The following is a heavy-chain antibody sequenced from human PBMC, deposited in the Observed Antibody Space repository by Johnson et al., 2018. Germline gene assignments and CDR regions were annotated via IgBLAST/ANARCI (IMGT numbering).Heavy chain of an antibody. J-gene: IGHJ6*02. V-gene: IGHV3-30*03. Sequence: QVQLVESGGDVVQPGKSXRLSCAGSGFTFTTYGMHWVRQATGKGLEWVAVLSSDGSNKYYTASVKGRFTISGDNSKNTLYLQMHTLSAEDTAVYYCVHQRNNYGYYYCGMDVWGQGTTVTVSS. CDR3: VHQRNNYGYYYCGMDV. D-gene: IGHD4-11*01. CDR2: LSSDGSNK. CDR1: GFTFTTYG.